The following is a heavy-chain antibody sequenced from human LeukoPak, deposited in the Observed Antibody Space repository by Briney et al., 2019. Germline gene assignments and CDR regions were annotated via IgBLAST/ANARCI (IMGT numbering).Heavy chain of an antibody. D-gene: IGHD4-17*01. CDR2: INHSGST. CDR1: GGSFSGYY. CDR3: ARSYGDYAYYYYGMDG. V-gene: IGHV4-34*01. Sequence: SETLSLTCAVYGGSFSGYYWSWIRQPPGKGLEWIGEINHSGSTNYNPSLKSRVTISVDTSKNQFSLKLSSVTAADTAVYYCARSYGDYAYYYYGMDGWGQGTTVTVYS. J-gene: IGHJ6*02.